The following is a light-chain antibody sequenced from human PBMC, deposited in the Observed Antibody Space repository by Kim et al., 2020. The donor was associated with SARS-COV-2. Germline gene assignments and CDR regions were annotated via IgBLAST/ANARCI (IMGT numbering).Light chain of an antibody. Sequence: VSPGERATRSCRASQSVSSNLAWYQQKPGQAPRLLIYGASIRATGIPARFSGSGSGTEFTLTISILQSEDFAVYYCQQYNNWPVTFGQGTKLEI. J-gene: IGKJ2*01. CDR1: QSVSSN. CDR3: QQYNNWPVT. V-gene: IGKV3D-15*03. CDR2: GAS.